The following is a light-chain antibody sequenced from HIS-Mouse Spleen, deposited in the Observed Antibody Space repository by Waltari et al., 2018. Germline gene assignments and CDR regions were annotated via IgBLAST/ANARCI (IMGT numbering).Light chain of an antibody. CDR1: SSDVGGYNY. J-gene: IGLJ2*01. CDR2: DVS. Sequence: QSALTQPASVSGSPGQSITISCTGTSSDVGGYNYVSWYQQHPGKAPKLMIYDVSNRPSGVSKRFSGSKPGNTASLTISGLQAEDEADYYCSSYTSSSTLVFGGGTKLTVL. V-gene: IGLV2-14*03. CDR3: SSYTSSSTLV.